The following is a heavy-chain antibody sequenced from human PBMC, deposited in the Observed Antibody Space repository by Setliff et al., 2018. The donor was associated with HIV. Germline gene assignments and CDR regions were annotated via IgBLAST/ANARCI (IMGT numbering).Heavy chain of an antibody. CDR3: ARGWEGGMDY. D-gene: IGHD1-26*01. CDR1: GYSFTYYA. CDR2: INAGNGVT. V-gene: IGHV1-3*01. Sequence: ASVKVSCKASGYSFTYYAVHWVRQAPGQRLEWMGWINAGNGVTRYAEKFRGRVTMTRDTSTSTVYMDLRNLRSEDTAVYYCARGWEGGMDYWGQGTLVTVSS. J-gene: IGHJ4*02.